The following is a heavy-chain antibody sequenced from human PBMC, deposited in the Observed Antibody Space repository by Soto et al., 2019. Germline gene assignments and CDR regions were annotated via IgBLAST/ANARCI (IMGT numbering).Heavy chain of an antibody. CDR2: IYYSGST. CDR1: GGSISSYY. CDR3: ARGLAARHHFYYGMDV. D-gene: IGHD6-6*01. V-gene: IGHV4-59*08. J-gene: IGHJ6*02. Sequence: PSETLSLTCTVSGGSISSYYWSWIRQPPGKGLEWIGYIYYSGSTNYNPSLKSRVTISVDTSKNQFSLRLTSVTAADTAVYYCARGLAARHHFYYGMDVWGQGTTVTVSS.